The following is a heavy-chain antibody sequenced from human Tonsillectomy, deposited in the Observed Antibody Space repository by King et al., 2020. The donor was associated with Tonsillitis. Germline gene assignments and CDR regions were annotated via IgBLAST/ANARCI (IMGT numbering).Heavy chain of an antibody. J-gene: IGHJ4*02. Sequence: VQLVESGGGLVQPGRSLRLSCAASGFTFDDYAMHWVRQAPGKGLEWVSGISWNSGSIGYADSVKGRFTISRDNAKNSLYLQMNSLRAEDTALYYCAKDTGMWELQFFDYWGQGTLFTVSS. CDR3: AKDTGMWELQFFDY. CDR1: GFTFDDYA. V-gene: IGHV3-9*01. CDR2: ISWNSGSI. D-gene: IGHD1-26*01.